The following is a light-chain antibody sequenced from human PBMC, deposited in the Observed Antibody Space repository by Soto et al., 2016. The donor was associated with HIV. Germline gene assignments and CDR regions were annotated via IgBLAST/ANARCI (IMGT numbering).Light chain of an antibody. CDR3: QAWDSSTARVV. CDR2: QDT. V-gene: IGLV3-1*01. CDR1: KLGNKY. J-gene: IGLJ2*01. Sequence: SYELTRPPSVSVSPGQTASITCSGDKLGNKYACWYQQKPGQSPVLVIFQDTKRPSGIPERFSGSNSGNTATLTISETQAMDEADYYCQAWDSSTARVVFGGGTKLTVL.